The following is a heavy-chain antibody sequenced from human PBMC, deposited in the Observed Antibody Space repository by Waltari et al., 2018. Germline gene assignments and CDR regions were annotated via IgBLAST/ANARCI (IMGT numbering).Heavy chain of an antibody. V-gene: IGHV4-39*07. CDR2: IYYSGST. CDR1: GGSISSSSYY. Sequence: QLQLQESGPGLVKPSETLSLTCTVSGGSISSSSYYWGWIRQPPGKGLEWIGSIYYSGSTYYNPSLKSRVTISVDTSKNQFSLKLSSVTAADTAVYYCAGDLRVQGVMMLLGWGQGTLVTVSS. D-gene: IGHD3-10*01. CDR3: AGDLRVQGVMMLLG. J-gene: IGHJ4*02.